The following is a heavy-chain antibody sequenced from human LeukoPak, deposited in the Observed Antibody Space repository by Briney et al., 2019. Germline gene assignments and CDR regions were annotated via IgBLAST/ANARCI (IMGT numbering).Heavy chain of an antibody. CDR3: ARGDDSGYYDYFDY. D-gene: IGHD3-22*01. J-gene: IGHJ4*02. CDR2: IYTGGNT. Sequence: GGSLRLSCAASGFTFSNYWMHWIRQVPGKGLEWVSTIYTGGNTYYAASVKGRFTISRGFSKNTVFLHMNSLRAEDTAMYYCARGDDSGYYDYFDYWGQGALVTVSS. V-gene: IGHV3-53*01. CDR1: GFTFSNYW.